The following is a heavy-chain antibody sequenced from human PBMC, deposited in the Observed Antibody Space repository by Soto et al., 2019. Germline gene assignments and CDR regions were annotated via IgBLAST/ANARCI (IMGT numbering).Heavy chain of an antibody. CDR1: GGSFSGYY. CDR2: INHSGST. CDR3: ARGSITFFGLVIPPPYYYGMDV. V-gene: IGHV4-34*01. D-gene: IGHD3-3*01. J-gene: IGHJ6*02. Sequence: SETLSLTCAVYGGSFSGYYWSWIRQPPGKGLEWIGEINHSGSTNYNPSLKSRVTISVDTSKNQFSLKLSSVTAADTAVYYCARGSITFFGLVIPPPYYYGMDVWGQGTTVTVSS.